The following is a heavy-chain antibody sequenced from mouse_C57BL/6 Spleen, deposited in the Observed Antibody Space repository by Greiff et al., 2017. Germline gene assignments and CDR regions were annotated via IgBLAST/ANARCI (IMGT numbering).Heavy chain of an antibody. CDR1: GFTFSDFY. CDR2: SRNKANDYTT. V-gene: IGHV7-1*01. J-gene: IGHJ1*03. Sequence: EVMLVESGGGLVQSGRSLRLSCATSGFTFSDFYMEWVRQAPGKGLEWIAASRNKANDYTTEYSASVKGRFIVSRDTSQSILYLQMNALRAEDTAIYYCARDAWGGYYWYFDVWGTGTTVTVSS. CDR3: ARDAWGGYYWYFDV.